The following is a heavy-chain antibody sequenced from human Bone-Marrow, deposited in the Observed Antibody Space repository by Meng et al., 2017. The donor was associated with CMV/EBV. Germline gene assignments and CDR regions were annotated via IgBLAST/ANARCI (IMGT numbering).Heavy chain of an antibody. CDR3: AKVWLGSSLY. D-gene: IGHD6-19*01. CDR2: IRYDGSNK. CDR1: GFTFSSYG. V-gene: IGHV3-30*02. Sequence: GESLKISCAASGFTFSSYGMHWVRQAPGKGLEWVAFIRYDGSNKYYADSVKGRFTISRDNSKNTLYLQMNSLRAEDTAVYYCAKVWLGSSLYWGQGALVTIYS. J-gene: IGHJ4*02.